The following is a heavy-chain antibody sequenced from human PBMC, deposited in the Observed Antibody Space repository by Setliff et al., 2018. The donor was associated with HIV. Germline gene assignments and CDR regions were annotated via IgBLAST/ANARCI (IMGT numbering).Heavy chain of an antibody. CDR1: GYNFANYW. Sequence: GESLKISCKASGYNFANYWIGWVRQRPGQGLEWMGIIYPGDSDTKYSPSFQGQVSISADKSTSTAFLQWISLKASDTATYYCARQPSGFLNPKDSFDFWGQGTRVTV. V-gene: IGHV5-51*01. CDR2: IYPGDSDT. CDR3: ARQPSGFLNPKDSFDF. J-gene: IGHJ3*01.